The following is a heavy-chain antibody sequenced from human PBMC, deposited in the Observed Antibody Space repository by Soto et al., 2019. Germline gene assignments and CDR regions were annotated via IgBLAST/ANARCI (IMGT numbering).Heavy chain of an antibody. J-gene: IGHJ4*02. V-gene: IGHV4-34*01. D-gene: IGHD3-9*01. Sequence: SETLSLTCAVYGGSFSGYYWSWIRQPPGKGLEWIGEINHSGSTNYNPSLKSRVTISVDTSKNQFSLKLSSVTAADTAVYYCATLYSHRGGRYFDWTSTGWGRGTLVTVSS. CDR2: INHSGST. CDR3: ATLYSHRGGRYFDWTSTG. CDR1: GGSFSGYY.